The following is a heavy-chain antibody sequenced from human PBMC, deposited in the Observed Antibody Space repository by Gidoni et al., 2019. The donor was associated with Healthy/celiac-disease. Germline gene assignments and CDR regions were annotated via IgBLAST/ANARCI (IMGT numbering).Heavy chain of an antibody. J-gene: IGHJ4*02. D-gene: IGHD6-19*01. CDR1: GGSISSYY. V-gene: IGHV4-59*01. CDR3: ARDRGSGWHDY. CDR2: IYYSGST. Sequence: QVQLQESGPGLVKPSETLPLTCTVSGGSISSYYWSWIRQSPGKGLEWIGYIYYSGSTNYNPSLKSRVTISVDTSKNQFSLKRSSVTAADTAVYYCARDRGSGWHDYWGQGTLVTVSS.